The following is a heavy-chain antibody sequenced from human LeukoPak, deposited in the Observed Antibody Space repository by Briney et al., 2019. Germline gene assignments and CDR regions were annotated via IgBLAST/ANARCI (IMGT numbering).Heavy chain of an antibody. CDR2: IIPIFGTA. CDR1: GGTFSSYA. D-gene: IGHD5-12*01. CDR3: ASLEGGYETRYYYYMYV. V-gene: IGHV1-69*01. Sequence: ASVKVSCKASGGTFSSYAISWVRQAPGQGLEWMGGIIPIFGTANYAQKFQGRVTITADESTSTAYMELSSLRSEDTAVYYCASLEGGYETRYYYYMYVWGKGTTVTVSS. J-gene: IGHJ6*03.